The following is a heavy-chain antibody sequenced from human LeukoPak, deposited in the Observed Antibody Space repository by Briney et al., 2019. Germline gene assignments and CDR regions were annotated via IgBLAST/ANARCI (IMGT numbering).Heavy chain of an antibody. J-gene: IGHJ4*01. Sequence: AGGSLRLSCAASGFAFSSYSVNWVRQAPGKGLEWVSSISSSSSYIYYADSVKGRFTISRDNAKNSLYLQMNSLRAEDTAVYYCARDREGSRPNFDYWGQGTLVTVSS. D-gene: IGHD1-26*01. CDR2: ISSSSSYI. CDR3: ARDREGSRPNFDY. CDR1: GFAFSSYS. V-gene: IGHV3-21*01.